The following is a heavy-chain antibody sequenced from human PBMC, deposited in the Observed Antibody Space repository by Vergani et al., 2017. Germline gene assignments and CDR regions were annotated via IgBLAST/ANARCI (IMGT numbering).Heavy chain of an antibody. Sequence: EVQLVESGGGLVQPGGSLRLSCAASGFTFSSYEMNWVRQAPGKGLEWVSYISSSGSTIYYADSVKGRFTISRDNAKISLYLQMNSLRAEDTAVYYCARGDYYGSGRTYYYYGMDVWGQGTTVTVSS. J-gene: IGHJ6*02. CDR1: GFTFSSYE. CDR2: ISSSGSTI. CDR3: ARGDYYGSGRTYYYYGMDV. D-gene: IGHD3-10*01. V-gene: IGHV3-48*03.